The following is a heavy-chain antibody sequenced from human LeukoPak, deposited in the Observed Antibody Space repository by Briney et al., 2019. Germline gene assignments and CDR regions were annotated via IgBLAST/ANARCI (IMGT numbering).Heavy chain of an antibody. Sequence: GESLTLSCAASEFTFSNAWMNWVRQAPGKGLGLVGRIKSKIDGGTTDYAAPVKRRFTISRDESKDTLYLHMIRLKAEDTAYYDCTTLSLCYGYNVDYWGQVTLVTVST. CDR2: IKSKIDGGTT. CDR3: TTLSLCYGYNVDY. V-gene: IGHV3-15*01. D-gene: IGHD3-10*02. CDR1: EFTFSNAW. J-gene: IGHJ4*02.